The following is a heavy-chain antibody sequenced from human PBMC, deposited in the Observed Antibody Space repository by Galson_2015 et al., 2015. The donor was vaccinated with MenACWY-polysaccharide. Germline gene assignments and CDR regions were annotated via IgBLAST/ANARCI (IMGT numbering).Heavy chain of an antibody. V-gene: IGHV4-34*01. D-gene: IGHD3-22*01. Sequence: SETLSLTCAVYGGSFSGYYWSWIRQPPGKGLEWIGEINHSGSTNYNPSLKSRVTISVDTSKNQFSLKLSSVTAADTAVYYCARDNRHTYHCDSSGYTQHWGQGTLVTVSS. CDR1: GGSFSGYY. CDR3: ARDNRHTYHCDSSGYTQH. J-gene: IGHJ1*01. CDR2: INHSGST.